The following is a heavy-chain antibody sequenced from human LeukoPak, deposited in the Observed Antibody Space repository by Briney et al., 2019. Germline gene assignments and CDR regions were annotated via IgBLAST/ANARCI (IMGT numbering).Heavy chain of an antibody. D-gene: IGHD3-10*01. CDR1: GFSLSDYH. CDR3: AKDGLWFGDLTYFDY. J-gene: IGHJ4*02. CDR2: ISSDGSNK. V-gene: IGHV3-30*18. Sequence: PGGSLRLSCATSGFSLSDYHMDWVRQAPGRGLEWVAVISSDGSNKYYADSVKGRFTISRDNSKNTLFLQMNSLRAEDTAVYYCAKDGLWFGDLTYFDYWGQGTLVTVSS.